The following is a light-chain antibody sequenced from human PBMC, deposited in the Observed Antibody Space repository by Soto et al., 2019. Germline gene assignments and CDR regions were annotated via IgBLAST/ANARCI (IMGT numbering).Light chain of an antibody. CDR2: KAS. CDR1: QSISSW. Sequence: PITQSPSTLSASVGARVTITCRASQSISSWLAWYHQKQGKAPTLLIYKASSLESGVPSRFRGSGSGTELTITISSLQPDDFETYYCQQYKSYSWTFGQGTKVDIK. V-gene: IGKV1-5*03. J-gene: IGKJ1*01. CDR3: QQYKSYSWT.